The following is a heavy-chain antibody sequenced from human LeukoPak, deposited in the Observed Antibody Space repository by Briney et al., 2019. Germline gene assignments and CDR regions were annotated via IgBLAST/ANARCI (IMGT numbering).Heavy chain of an antibody. V-gene: IGHV7-4-1*02. J-gene: IGHJ5*02. CDR2: INTKTGNP. D-gene: IGHD3-10*01. CDR1: GYSFTSYA. Sequence: ASVKVSCKASGYSFTSYAMNWVRQAPGQGLEWMGWINTKTGNPTYAQGFTGRFVYSVDTSVSTAYLQISSLKTEDTAVYYCARDQSYYGSGSYYENWFDPWGQGTLVTVSS. CDR3: ARDQSYYGSGSYYENWFDP.